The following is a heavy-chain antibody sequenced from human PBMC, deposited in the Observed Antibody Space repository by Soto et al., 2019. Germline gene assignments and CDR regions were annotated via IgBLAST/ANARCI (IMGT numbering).Heavy chain of an antibody. D-gene: IGHD6-13*01. CDR1: GFTFDDYT. Sequence: GGSLRLSCAASGFTFDDYTMHWVCQAPGKGLEWVSLISWDGGSTYYADSVKGRFTISRDNSKNSLYLQMNSLRTEDTALYYCAKDRGAGSSWYNYYFDYWGQGTLVTVS. CDR2: ISWDGGST. J-gene: IGHJ4*02. CDR3: AKDRGAGSSWYNYYFDY. V-gene: IGHV3-43*01.